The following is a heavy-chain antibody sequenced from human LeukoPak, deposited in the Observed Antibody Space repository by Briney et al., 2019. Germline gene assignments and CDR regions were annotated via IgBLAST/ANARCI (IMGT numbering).Heavy chain of an antibody. V-gene: IGHV4-39*01. Sequence: SETLSLTCTVSGGSISSSSYYWGWIHQPPGKGLEWIGSIYYSGSTYYNPSLKSRVTISVDTSKNQFSLKLSSVTAADTAVYYCARRYCSGGSCYDWNWFDPWGQGTLVTVSS. CDR1: GGSISSSSYY. D-gene: IGHD2-15*01. J-gene: IGHJ5*02. CDR3: ARRYCSGGSCYDWNWFDP. CDR2: IYYSGST.